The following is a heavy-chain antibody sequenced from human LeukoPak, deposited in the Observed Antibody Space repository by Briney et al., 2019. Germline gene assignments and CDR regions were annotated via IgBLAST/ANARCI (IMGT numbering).Heavy chain of an antibody. CDR3: ARGSENCSGDSCYDY. J-gene: IGHJ4*02. D-gene: IGHD2-15*01. V-gene: IGHV1-8*03. CDR2: MNPNSGNT. CDR1: GYTFTSYD. Sequence: ASVKVSCKASGYTFTSYDINWVRQATGQGLEWMGWMNPNSGNTGYAQKFQGRVTITRNTSISTAYMELSSLRSEDTAVFYCARGSENCSGDSCYDYWGQGTLVTVSS.